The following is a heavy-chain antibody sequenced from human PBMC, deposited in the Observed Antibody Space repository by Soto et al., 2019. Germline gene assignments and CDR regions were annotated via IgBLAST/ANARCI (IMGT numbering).Heavy chain of an antibody. D-gene: IGHD3-16*01. V-gene: IGHV3-11*01. CDR3: ARDHGGGRLILEY. Sequence: GGSLRLSCTASGFIFSDYYMSWIRQAPGKGLEWVSDISNSGRITHHADSVEGRFTISRDNAKDSLYLQMNSLRPEDSAIYYCARDHGGGRLILEYWGQGTLVTVSS. CDR2: ISNSGRIT. CDR1: GFIFSDYY. J-gene: IGHJ4*02.